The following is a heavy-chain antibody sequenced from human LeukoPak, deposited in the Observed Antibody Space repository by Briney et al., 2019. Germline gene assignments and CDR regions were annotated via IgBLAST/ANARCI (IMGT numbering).Heavy chain of an antibody. Sequence: ASVKVSCKASGYTFTNYGISWVRQAPGQGLEWMGWISAYNGNTNYAQKLQGRVTMTTDTSTSTAYMELRSLRSDDTAVYYCARESSSTEGGWFDPWGQGTLVTVSS. CDR1: GYTFTNYG. J-gene: IGHJ5*02. CDR3: ARESSSTEGGWFDP. CDR2: ISAYNGNT. V-gene: IGHV1-18*01. D-gene: IGHD2-2*01.